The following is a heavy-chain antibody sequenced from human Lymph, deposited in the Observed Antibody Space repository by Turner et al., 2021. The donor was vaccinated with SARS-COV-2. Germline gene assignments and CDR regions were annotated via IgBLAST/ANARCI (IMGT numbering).Heavy chain of an antibody. D-gene: IGHD3-9*01. CDR2: IYSGGRT. V-gene: IGHV3-53*01. CDR1: GFTVSSNY. Sequence: EVQLVESGGGLIQPGGSLRLSCAASGFTVSSNYMSWVRQAPGKGLEWVSVIYSGGRTYYADSVKGRLTISRDNSKNTLYLQMNSLRAEDTAVYYCARGPMYYDILTGYYDPYYFDYWGQGTLVTVSS. CDR3: ARGPMYYDILTGYYDPYYFDY. J-gene: IGHJ4*02.